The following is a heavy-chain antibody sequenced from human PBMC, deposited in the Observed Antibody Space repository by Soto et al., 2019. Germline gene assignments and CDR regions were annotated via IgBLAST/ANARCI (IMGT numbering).Heavy chain of an antibody. CDR2: IIPIFGTA. CDR3: ARSQGGSSSLDIYYYYYYGMDV. J-gene: IGHJ6*02. V-gene: IGHV1-69*01. Sequence: QVQLVQSGAEVKKPGSSVKVSCKAPGGTFSSYAISWVRQAPGQGLEWMGGIIPIFGTAKYAQKFQGRVTITADEATSTRYMELSSLRSEATAVYYCARSQGGSSSLDIYYYYYYGMDVWGQGTTVTVSS. CDR1: GGTFSSYA. D-gene: IGHD2-15*01.